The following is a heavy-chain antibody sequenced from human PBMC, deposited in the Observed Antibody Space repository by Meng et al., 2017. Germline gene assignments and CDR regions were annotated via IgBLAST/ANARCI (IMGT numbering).Heavy chain of an antibody. CDR1: GGSISSYY. CDR2: IYYSGST. V-gene: IGHV4-59*01. Sequence: SETLSLTCTVSGGSISSYYWSWIRQPPGKGLEWIGYIYYSGSTNYNPSLKSRVTISVDTSKNQFSLKLSSVTAADTAVYYCARLYYYDSSGYYGERDAFDIWGRGTMVTVSS. J-gene: IGHJ3*02. D-gene: IGHD3-22*01. CDR3: ARLYYYDSSGYYGERDAFDI.